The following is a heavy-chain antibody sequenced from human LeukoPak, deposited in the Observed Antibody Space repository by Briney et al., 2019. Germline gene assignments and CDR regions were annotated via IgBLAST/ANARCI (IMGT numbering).Heavy chain of an antibody. J-gene: IGHJ4*02. CDR2: IYHSGST. Sequence: SETLSLTCTVSGYSISSGNYWDWIRQPPGKGLEWIGSIYHSGSTYYNPSLKSRVTISVDTSKNQFSLKLSSVTAADTAVYYCARHQWELLSHWGQGTLVTVSS. CDR1: GYSISSGNY. V-gene: IGHV4-38-2*02. CDR3: ARHQWELLSH. D-gene: IGHD1-26*01.